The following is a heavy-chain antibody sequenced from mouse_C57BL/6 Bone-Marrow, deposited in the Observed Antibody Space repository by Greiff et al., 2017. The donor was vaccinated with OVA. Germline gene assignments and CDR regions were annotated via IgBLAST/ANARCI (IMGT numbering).Heavy chain of an antibody. D-gene: IGHD2-4*01. CDR3: TTYDYERVDY. CDR2: IDPEDGDT. V-gene: IGHV14-1*01. CDR1: GFNIKDYY. J-gene: IGHJ2*01. Sequence: EVKLQESGAELVRPGASVKLSCTASGFNIKDYYMHWVKQRPEQGLEWIGRIDPEDGDTEYAPKFQGKATMTAETSSNTAYLQLSSLTSEDTAVYYCTTYDYERVDYWGQGTTLTVSS.